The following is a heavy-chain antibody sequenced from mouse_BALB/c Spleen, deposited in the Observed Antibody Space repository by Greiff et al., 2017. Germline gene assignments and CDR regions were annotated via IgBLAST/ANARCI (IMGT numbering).Heavy chain of an antibody. J-gene: IGHJ3*01. D-gene: IGHD1-2*01. CDR1: GFTFSDYG. V-gene: IGHV5-15*02. Sequence: EVMLVESGGGLVQPGGSRKLSCAASGFTFSDYGMPWVRQAPGKGPEWVAFISNLAYSIYYADTVTGRFTISRENAKNTLYLEMSSLRSEDTAMYYYARDPNGYGYGFAYWGQGTLVTVSA. CDR3: ARDPNGYGYGFAY. CDR2: ISNLAYSI.